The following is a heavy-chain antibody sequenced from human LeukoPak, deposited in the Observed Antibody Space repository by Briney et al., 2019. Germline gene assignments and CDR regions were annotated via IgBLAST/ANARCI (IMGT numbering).Heavy chain of an antibody. CDR1: GFTFSYYY. V-gene: IGHV3-11*01. CDR3: ARDYWCSGGSCALY. CDR2: ISSSGSTI. D-gene: IGHD2-15*01. J-gene: IGHJ4*02. Sequence: GGSLRLSCSASGFTFSYYYMSWIRQAPGKGLEWVPYISSSGSTIYYADSVKGRFTISRDNAKTSLYQQMNSLRAEDTAVYYCARDYWCSGGSCALYWGQGTLVTVSS.